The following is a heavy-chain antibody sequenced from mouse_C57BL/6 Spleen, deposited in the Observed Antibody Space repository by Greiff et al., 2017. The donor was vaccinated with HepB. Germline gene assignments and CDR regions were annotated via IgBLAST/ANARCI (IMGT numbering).Heavy chain of an antibody. Sequence: QVQLQQPGAELVRPGSSVKLSCKASGYTFTSYWMHWVKQRPIQGLEWIGNIDPSDSETHYNQKFKDKATLTVDKSSSTAYMQLSRLTSEDSAGYYCARGDGYYLDYWGQGTTLTVSS. J-gene: IGHJ2*01. D-gene: IGHD2-3*01. CDR2: IDPSDSET. V-gene: IGHV1-52*01. CDR3: ARGDGYYLDY. CDR1: GYTFTSYW.